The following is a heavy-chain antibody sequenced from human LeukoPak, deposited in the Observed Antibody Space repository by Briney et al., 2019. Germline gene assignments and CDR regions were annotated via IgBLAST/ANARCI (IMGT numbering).Heavy chain of an antibody. CDR1: GVSVSNFY. V-gene: IGHV4-59*02. J-gene: IGHJ4*02. D-gene: IGHD6-6*01. CDR3: ARLSSSGRDY. Sequence: SETLSLTCAVSGVSVSNFYWSWIRQPPGKGLEWIWYIYYSGSTNYNPPLKSRVTVSIDASKDQFSLKLTSVTDADTAVYYCARLSSSGRDYWGQGTLVTVSS. CDR2: IYYSGST.